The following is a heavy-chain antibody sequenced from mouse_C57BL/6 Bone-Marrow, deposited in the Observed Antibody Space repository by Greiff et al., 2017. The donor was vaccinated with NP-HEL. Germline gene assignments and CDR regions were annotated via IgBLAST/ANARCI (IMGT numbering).Heavy chain of an antibody. Sequence: QVQLQQSGPGLVKPSQSLFLTCSITGFPITSGYYWIWIRQSPGKPLEWMGYITHSGETFYNPSLQSPISITRETSKNQFFLQLNSVTTEDTAMYDCAGDPYDYWYFDVWGTGTTVTVSS. CDR1: GFPITSGYY. V-gene: IGHV12-3*01. CDR3: AGDPYDYWYFDV. CDR2: ITHSGET. D-gene: IGHD2-3*01. J-gene: IGHJ1*03.